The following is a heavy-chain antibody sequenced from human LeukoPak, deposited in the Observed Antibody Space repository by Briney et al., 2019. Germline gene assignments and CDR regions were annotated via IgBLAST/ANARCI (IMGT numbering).Heavy chain of an antibody. CDR2: ISSSGSTI. V-gene: IGHV3-11*01. CDR1: GFTFSDYY. D-gene: IGHD6-13*01. J-gene: IGHJ1*01. Sequence: GGSLRLSCAASGFTFSDYYMSWIRQAPGKGLEWVSYISSSGSTIYYADSVKGRFAISRDNAKNSLYLQMNSLRAEDTAVYYCASRAAAGNYEYFQHWGRGTLVTVSS. CDR3: ASRAAAGNYEYFQH.